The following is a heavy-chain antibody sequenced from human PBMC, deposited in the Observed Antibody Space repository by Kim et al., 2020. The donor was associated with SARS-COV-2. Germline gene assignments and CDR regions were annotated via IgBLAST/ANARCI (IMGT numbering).Heavy chain of an antibody. J-gene: IGHJ6*02. CDR2: INHSGST. CDR1: GASFSGYY. D-gene: IGHD6-13*01. CDR3: ARVDSSHYYYGLDV. V-gene: IGHV4-34*01. Sequence: SETLSLTCAVYGASFSGYYWNWIRQPPGKGLEWIGEINHSGSTNYNPSLKSRVTISVDTSKKQFSLRLNSVTAADTAVYYCARVDSSHYYYGLDVWDQGTTVTVSS.